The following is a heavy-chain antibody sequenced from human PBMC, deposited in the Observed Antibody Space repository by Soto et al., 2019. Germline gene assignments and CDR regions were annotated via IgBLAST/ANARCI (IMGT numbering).Heavy chain of an antibody. CDR1: GFIFNEYG. CDR3: AKSLIVAPSGGLGS. V-gene: IGHV3-23*04. CDR2: ISAGGGST. Sequence: VQLVESGGGVVQPGRSLRLSCAASGFIFNEYGMHWVRQAPGKGLEWVSAISAGGGSTYYADSVKGRFTISRDNSKNTLYLKMNSLRAEDTAVYYCAKSLIVAPSGGLGSWGQGTLVTVYS. J-gene: IGHJ5*02. D-gene: IGHD3-10*01.